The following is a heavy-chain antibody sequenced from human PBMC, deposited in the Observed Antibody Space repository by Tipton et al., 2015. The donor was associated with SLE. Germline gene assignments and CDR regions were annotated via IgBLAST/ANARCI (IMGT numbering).Heavy chain of an antibody. D-gene: IGHD4/OR15-4a*01. CDR3: AKDYNHDNPDYN. Sequence: TLSLTCTVSGGSISSYYWSWIRQPPGKGLEWIGYIYYSSYTNYNPSLKSRVTTSFDRSKNQFSLNLNSVTVADTAVYYCAKDYNHDNPDYNWGQGTLVIVSS. CDR2: IYYSSYT. V-gene: IGHV4-59*12. J-gene: IGHJ4*02. CDR1: GGSISSYY.